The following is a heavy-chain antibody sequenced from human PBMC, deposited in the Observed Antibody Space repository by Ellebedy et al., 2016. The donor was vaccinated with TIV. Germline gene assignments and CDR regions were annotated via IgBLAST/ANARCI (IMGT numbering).Heavy chain of an antibody. J-gene: IGHJ4*02. V-gene: IGHV3-23*01. CDR2: ISTSGGST. Sequence: GESLKISCAASGSTFTNYAMSWVRQAPGKGLEWVSAISTSGGSTYYADSVKGRFTISRDNAKNSLHLQMNSLRAEDAAVYYCARAMVRETFDYWGQGALVTVSS. D-gene: IGHD3-10*01. CDR3: ARAMVRETFDY. CDR1: GSTFTNYA.